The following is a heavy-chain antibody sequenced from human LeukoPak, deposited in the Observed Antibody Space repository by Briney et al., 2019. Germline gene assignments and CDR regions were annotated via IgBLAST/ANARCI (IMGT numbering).Heavy chain of an antibody. CDR2: INPNSGDT. V-gene: IGHV1-2*02. CDR3: ARVSLSSSWKNWFDP. D-gene: IGHD6-13*01. CDR1: GYTFTGYY. J-gene: IGHJ5*02. Sequence: ASVKVSCKASGYTFTGYYMHWVRQAPGQGLEWMGWINPNSGDTNYAQKLQGRVTMTTDTSTSTAYMELRSLRSDDTAVYYCARVSLSSSWKNWFDPWGQGTLVTVSS.